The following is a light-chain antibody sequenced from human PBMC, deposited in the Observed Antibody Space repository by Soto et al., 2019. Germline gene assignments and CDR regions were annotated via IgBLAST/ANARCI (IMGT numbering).Light chain of an antibody. Sequence: DVQMTQSPSTLSASVGDRVTITCRASQSISRWLAWYQQKPGKAPKVLIFDASSLKTGVPSRFSGSGSGTEFTLTISNLQPDDFENYYCQQYDSYSSGPFGQGTKVDIK. CDR1: QSISRW. J-gene: IGKJ1*01. CDR2: DAS. CDR3: QQYDSYSSGP. V-gene: IGKV1-5*01.